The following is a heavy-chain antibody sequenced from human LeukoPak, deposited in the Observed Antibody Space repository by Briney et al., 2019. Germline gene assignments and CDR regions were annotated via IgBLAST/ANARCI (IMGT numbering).Heavy chain of an antibody. D-gene: IGHD5-18*01. Sequence: KPSETLSLTCTVSGGSISSSSYYWGWIRQPPGKGLEWIGSIYYSGSTYYNPSLKSRVTISVDTSKNHFSLKLTSVTAADTAVYYCANSHGYPYGAFGIWGQGTMVTVSS. V-gene: IGHV4-39*02. CDR1: GGSISSSSYY. CDR3: ANSHGYPYGAFGI. J-gene: IGHJ3*02. CDR2: IYYSGST.